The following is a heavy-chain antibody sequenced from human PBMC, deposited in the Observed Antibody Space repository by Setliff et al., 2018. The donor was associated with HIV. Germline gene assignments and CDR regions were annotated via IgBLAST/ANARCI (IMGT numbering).Heavy chain of an antibody. V-gene: IGHV4-61*02. J-gene: IGHJ4*02. D-gene: IGHD7-27*01. CDR3: AVGMASLNY. CDR2: IYTSGST. Sequence: SETLSLTCTVSGGSVSSGSYYWSWIRQPAGKGLEWIGRIYTSGSTNYNPSLKSRVTISVDTSKNQFSLKLSTVTAADTAVYYCAVGMASLNYWGQGTLVTVSS. CDR1: GGSVSSGSYY.